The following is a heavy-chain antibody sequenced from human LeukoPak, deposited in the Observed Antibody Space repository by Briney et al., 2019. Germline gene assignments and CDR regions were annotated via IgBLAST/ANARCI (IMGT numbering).Heavy chain of an antibody. CDR1: GFTFSSYA. J-gene: IGHJ4*02. V-gene: IGHV3-64*01. Sequence: GGSLRLSCAASGFTFSSYAMHWVRLAPGKGLEYVSAISSNGGSTYYANSVKGRFTISRDNSKNTLYLQMNSLRAEDTAVYYCAKDFYYYDSSGTFDYWGQGTLVTVSS. CDR3: AKDFYYYDSSGTFDY. D-gene: IGHD3-22*01. CDR2: ISSNGGST.